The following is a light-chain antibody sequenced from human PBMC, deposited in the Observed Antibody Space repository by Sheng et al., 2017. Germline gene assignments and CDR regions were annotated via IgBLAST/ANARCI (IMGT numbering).Light chain of an antibody. V-gene: IGKV3-20*01. CDR2: GVS. CDR1: QSVTADS. J-gene: IGKJ4*01. Sequence: EIVLTQSPGTLSLSPGERATLSCRASQSVTADSLAWYQQKPGQAPRLLMFGVSSRATGIPDRFSGSGSGTDFTLTISRLEPEDFAVYYCQQYGSSVGTFGGGPKVEIK. CDR3: QQYGSSVGT.